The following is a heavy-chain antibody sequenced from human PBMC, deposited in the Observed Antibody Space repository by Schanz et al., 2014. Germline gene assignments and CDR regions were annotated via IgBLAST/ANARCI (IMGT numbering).Heavy chain of an antibody. Sequence: EVQLVESGGVVAQPGGSLRLSCAASGFSFDDYTMHWVRQAPGKGVEWVSLIDRDGGYTYYADSVKGRFTISRDNSKNSLYLKMNSLRTEDTALYDSAKDSRGSSFDMDVWGQGTTVTVSS. V-gene: IGHV3-43*01. D-gene: IGHD1-26*01. CDR2: IDRDGGYT. CDR1: GFSFDDYT. J-gene: IGHJ6*02. CDR3: AKDSRGSSFDMDV.